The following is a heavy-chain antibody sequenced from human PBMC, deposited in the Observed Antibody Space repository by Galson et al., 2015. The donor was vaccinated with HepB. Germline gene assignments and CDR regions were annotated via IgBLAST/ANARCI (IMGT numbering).Heavy chain of an antibody. CDR2: MNPNSGNT. Sequence: SVKVSCKASGYTFTSYDINWVRQATGQGLEWMGWMNPNSGNTGYAQKFQGRVTMTRNTSISTAYMELSSLRSEDTAVYYCARIETASRMLYEFLSGYYYGMDVWGQGTPVTVSS. CDR3: ARIETASRMLYEFLSGYYYGMDV. D-gene: IGHD3-3*01. CDR1: GYTFTSYD. V-gene: IGHV1-8*01. J-gene: IGHJ6*02.